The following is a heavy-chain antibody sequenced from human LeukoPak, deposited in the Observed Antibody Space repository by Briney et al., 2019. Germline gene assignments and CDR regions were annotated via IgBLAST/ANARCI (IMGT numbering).Heavy chain of an antibody. D-gene: IGHD5-24*01. V-gene: IGHV1-24*01. Sequence: GASVKVSCKVSGYTLTELSMHWVRQAPGKGLEWMGGFDPEDGETIYAQKLQGRVTMTTDTSTSTAYMELRSLRSDDTAVYYCARDSFRRDGYHNWFDPWGQGTLVTVSS. CDR2: FDPEDGET. CDR1: GYTLTELS. CDR3: ARDSFRRDGYHNWFDP. J-gene: IGHJ5*02.